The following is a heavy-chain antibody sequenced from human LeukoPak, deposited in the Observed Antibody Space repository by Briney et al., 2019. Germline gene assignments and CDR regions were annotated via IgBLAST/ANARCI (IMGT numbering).Heavy chain of an antibody. CDR2: IYSGGNT. CDR3: VNLPGGGY. V-gene: IGHV3-66*02. CDR1: GLTVSSNY. J-gene: IGHJ4*02. D-gene: IGHD7-27*01. Sequence: GGSLRLSCAASGLTVSSNYMTWIRQAPRKGLEWVSIIYSGGNTYYADSVKGRFAIYRDNSKNTVYLQMHSLRAEDTAVYYCVNLPGGGYWGQGTLVTVSS.